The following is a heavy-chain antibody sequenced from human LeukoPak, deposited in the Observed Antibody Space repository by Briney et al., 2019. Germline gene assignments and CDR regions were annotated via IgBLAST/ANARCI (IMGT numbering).Heavy chain of an antibody. J-gene: IGHJ4*02. CDR3: ARHPIATPFDY. CDR1: GGSISNYY. Sequence: SETLSLTCNVSGGSISNYYWSWIRQPPGKGLEWIGYMYHTGHTMYNSSLKSRVTMSLDTSKNHFSLRLSSVTAADTAVYYCARHPIATPFDYWGPGTLVTVSS. CDR2: MYHTGHT. D-gene: IGHD2-21*01. V-gene: IGHV4-59*08.